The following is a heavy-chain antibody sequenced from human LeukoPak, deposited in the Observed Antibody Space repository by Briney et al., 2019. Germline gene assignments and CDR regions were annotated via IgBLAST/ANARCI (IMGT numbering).Heavy chain of an antibody. D-gene: IGHD3-22*01. J-gene: IGHJ4*02. Sequence: PSETLSLTCAVYGGSFSGYYWSWIRQPAGKGLEWIGRIYTSGSTNYNPSLKSRVTMSVDTSKNQFSLKLSSVTAADTAVYYCARVRYYDSSDGSFDYWGQGTLVTVSS. CDR3: ARVRYYDSSDGSFDY. V-gene: IGHV4-59*10. CDR1: GGSFSGYY. CDR2: IYTSGST.